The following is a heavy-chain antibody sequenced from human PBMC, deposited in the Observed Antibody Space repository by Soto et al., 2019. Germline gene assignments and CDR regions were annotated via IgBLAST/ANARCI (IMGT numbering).Heavy chain of an antibody. CDR2: IYYSGST. D-gene: IGHD2-21*01. V-gene: IGHV4-31*03. CDR1: GGSISSGGYY. J-gene: IGHJ4*02. Sequence: QVQLQESGPGLVKPSQTLSLTCTVSGGSISSGGYYWSWIRQHPGKGLEWIGYIYYSGSTYYNPSHKSRVTISVDTSKNQFSLKLSSVTAADTAVYYCARGCLGTAYGCSRTLDYWGQGTLVTVSS. CDR3: ARGCLGTAYGCSRTLDY.